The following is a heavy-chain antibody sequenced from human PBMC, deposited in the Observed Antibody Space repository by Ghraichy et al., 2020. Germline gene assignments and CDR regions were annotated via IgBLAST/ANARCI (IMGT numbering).Heavy chain of an antibody. CDR3: AKSLLGYIDA. J-gene: IGHJ6*03. V-gene: IGHV3-30*02. Sequence: LSLTCEASGFTFSSYGMYWVRQAPGKGLQWVTFIRYDGNIKYYEDSVKGRFTVSRDNSKNTIYLHMNSLRVEDSAIYFCAKSLLGYIDAWGKGTTVTVSS. CDR2: IRYDGNIK. CDR1: GFTFSSYG. D-gene: IGHD1-26*01.